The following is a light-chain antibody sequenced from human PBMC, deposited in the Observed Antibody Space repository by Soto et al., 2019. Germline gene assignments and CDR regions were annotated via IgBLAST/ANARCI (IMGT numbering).Light chain of an antibody. Sequence: EIVLTQSPGTLSLSPGERATLSCRASQSISSSYLDWYQQKPGQAPRLLIYGASSRATGIPDRFSGSGSGTDFTLNISRLEAEDFAVYYCQHYGNSLWTFGQGTKVEIK. J-gene: IGKJ1*01. CDR1: QSISSSY. V-gene: IGKV3-20*01. CDR3: QHYGNSLWT. CDR2: GAS.